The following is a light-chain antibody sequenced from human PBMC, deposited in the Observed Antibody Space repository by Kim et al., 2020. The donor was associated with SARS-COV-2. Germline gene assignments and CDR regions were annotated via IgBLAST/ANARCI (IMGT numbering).Light chain of an antibody. CDR1: NIGSKT. V-gene: IGLV3-21*04. CDR2: YDS. CDR3: QVWDSSSDHVV. Sequence: SYELTQPPSVSVAPGKTARIACGRNNIGSKTVHWYQQKPGQAPVLVIYYDSDRPSGIPERFSGSNSGNTATLTISRVEAGDEADDFCQVWDSSSDHVVFG. J-gene: IGLJ2*01.